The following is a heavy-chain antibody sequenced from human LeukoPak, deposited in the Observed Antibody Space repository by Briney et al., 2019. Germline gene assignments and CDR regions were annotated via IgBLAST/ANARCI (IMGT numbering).Heavy chain of an antibody. Sequence: ASVKVSCKASGYTFTGYYMHWVRQAPGQGLELMGWINPNSGGTNYAQKFQGRVTMTRDTSISTAYMELSRLRSDDTAVYYCARKIDGDPAFDYWGQGTLVTVSS. D-gene: IGHD2-21*02. V-gene: IGHV1-2*02. CDR2: INPNSGGT. CDR3: ARKIDGDPAFDY. CDR1: GYTFTGYY. J-gene: IGHJ4*02.